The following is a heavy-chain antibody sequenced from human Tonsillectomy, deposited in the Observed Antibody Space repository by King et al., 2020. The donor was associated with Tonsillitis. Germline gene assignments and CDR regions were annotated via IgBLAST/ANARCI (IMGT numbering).Heavy chain of an antibody. CDR2: IIGSRAGI. CDR3: AKEMEPHDYDTVRAAFEG. J-gene: IGHJ3*01. Sequence: QLVQSGDGLVNPGGSLRLSCTTSGFTFSNYDMNWVRQAPGKGLDWCSSIIGSRAGIYYADSLKGRLTITRDNSTNSLFLQMNYLRAADTAVYYCAKEMEPHDYDTVRAAFEGWAHAPMVTVSS. CDR1: GFTFSNYD. V-gene: IGHV3-21*01. D-gene: IGHD4-17*01.